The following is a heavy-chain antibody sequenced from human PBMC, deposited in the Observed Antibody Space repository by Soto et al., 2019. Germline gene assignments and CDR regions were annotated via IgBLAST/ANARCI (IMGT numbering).Heavy chain of an antibody. D-gene: IGHD5-18*01. Sequence: GGSLRLSCAASGFTFSDYYMSWIRQAPGKGLEWVSYISSSGSTIYYADSVKGRFTISRDNAKNSLYLQMNSLRAEDTAVYYCAGDVDTAMNYDYYYGMDVWGQGTTVTVSS. CDR3: AGDVDTAMNYDYYYGMDV. CDR2: ISSSGSTI. J-gene: IGHJ6*02. V-gene: IGHV3-11*01. CDR1: GFTFSDYY.